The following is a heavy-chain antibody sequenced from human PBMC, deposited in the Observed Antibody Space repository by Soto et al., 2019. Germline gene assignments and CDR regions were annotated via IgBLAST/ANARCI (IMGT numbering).Heavy chain of an antibody. D-gene: IGHD3-22*01. CDR3: AREKYDSSGRNWFDP. CDR2: IYYTGTT. CDR1: NSPISDFY. J-gene: IGHJ5*02. Sequence: SETLSLTCNVSNSPISDFYWSWFRQPPGQGLEWVGYIYYTGTTTYNPSLKSRVTISVDTSKNQFSLKLSSVTAADTAVYYCAREKYDSSGRNWFDPWGQGTLVTVSS. V-gene: IGHV4-59*12.